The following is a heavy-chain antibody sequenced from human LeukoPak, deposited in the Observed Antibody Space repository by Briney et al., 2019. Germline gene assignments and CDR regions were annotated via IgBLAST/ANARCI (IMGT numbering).Heavy chain of an antibody. J-gene: IGHJ4*02. Sequence: ASVTVSFTASEGTFSSYAISWVRQAPGQGLEWMGRIIPIFGTANYAQKFQGRVTITTDESTTTAYMELSSLRSEDTAVYYCARAQGRYDYVWGSYRYWGQGTLVTVSS. V-gene: IGHV1-69*05. CDR2: IIPIFGTA. CDR1: EGTFSSYA. CDR3: ARAQGRYDYVWGSYRY. D-gene: IGHD3-16*01.